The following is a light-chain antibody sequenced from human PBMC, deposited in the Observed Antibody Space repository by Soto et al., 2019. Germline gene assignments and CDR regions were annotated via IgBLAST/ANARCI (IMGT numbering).Light chain of an antibody. J-gene: IGKJ1*01. Sequence: DIQMTQSPSTLSASVGDRVTITCRASQNIYTWLAWYQQKPWKAPNVLIFKASNLETGVPSRFSGNGSGTEFSLTFSSLQPDDFATYFCQEYYDFRTFGQGTKVEIK. CDR2: KAS. V-gene: IGKV1-5*03. CDR1: QNIYTW. CDR3: QEYYDFRT.